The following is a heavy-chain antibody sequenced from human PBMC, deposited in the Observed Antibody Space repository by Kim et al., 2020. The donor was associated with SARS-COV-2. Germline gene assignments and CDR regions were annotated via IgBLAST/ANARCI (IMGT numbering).Heavy chain of an antibody. J-gene: IGHJ4*02. CDR1: GGSISSYY. Sequence: SETLSLTCTVSGGSISSYYWSWIRQPPGKGLEWIGYIYYSGSTNYNPSLKSRVTISVDTSKNQFSLKLSSVTAADTAVYYCASFHITMVRGVIHWGQGTLVTVSS. CDR2: IYYSGST. V-gene: IGHV4-59*08. D-gene: IGHD3-10*01. CDR3: ASFHITMVRGVIH.